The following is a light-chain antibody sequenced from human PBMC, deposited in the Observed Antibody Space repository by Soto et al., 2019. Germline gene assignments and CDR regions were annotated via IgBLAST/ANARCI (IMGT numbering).Light chain of an antibody. V-gene: IGKV1-16*02. CDR1: RGIGNY. CDR3: QPYYDPPVT. CDR2: EAS. J-gene: IGKJ4*01. Sequence: IQMTQSPSSLSASVGDRVTITCRASRGIGNYVAWFQQKPGKGPRPLIYEASTLQSGVPTNFRGSGSGSEFTLTISSLQLEDFATYYCQPYYDPPVTFGGGTKV.